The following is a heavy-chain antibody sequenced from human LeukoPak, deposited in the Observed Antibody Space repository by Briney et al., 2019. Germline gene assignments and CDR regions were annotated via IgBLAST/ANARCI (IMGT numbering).Heavy chain of an antibody. CDR3: AKAGSNYYDSSGPFDY. D-gene: IGHD3-22*01. CDR2: ISWNSGSI. J-gene: IGHJ4*02. Sequence: PGRSLRLSCAASGFTFDDYAMHWVRQAPGKGLEWVSGISWNSGSIGYADSVKGRFTISRDNAKNSLYLQMNSLRAEDTALYYCAKAGSNYYDSSGPFDYWGQGTLVTVSS. V-gene: IGHV3-9*01. CDR1: GFTFDDYA.